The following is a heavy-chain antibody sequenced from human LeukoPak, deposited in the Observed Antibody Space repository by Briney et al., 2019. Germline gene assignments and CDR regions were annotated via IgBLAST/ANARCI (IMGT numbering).Heavy chain of an antibody. CDR2: IIPIFGTA. D-gene: IGHD5-12*01. CDR1: GGTFSSYA. V-gene: IGHV1-69*05. J-gene: IGHJ6*03. Sequence: ASVKVSCKASGGTFSSYAISWVRQAPGQGLEWMGGIIPIFGTANYAQKFQGRVTITTDESTSTAYMELSSLRSEDTAVYYCARGGWLRLDYYYYMDVWGKGTTVTVSS. CDR3: ARGGWLRLDYYYYMDV.